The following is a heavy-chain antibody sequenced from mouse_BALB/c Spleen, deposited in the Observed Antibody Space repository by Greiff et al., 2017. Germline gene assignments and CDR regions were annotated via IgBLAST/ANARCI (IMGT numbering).Heavy chain of an antibody. D-gene: IGHD3-1*01. V-gene: IGHV14-3*02. CDR2: IDPANGNT. CDR1: GFNIKDTY. J-gene: IGHJ4*01. CDR3: ARSRGNFAMDY. Sequence: EVQLQQSGAELVKPGASVKLSCTASGFNIKDTYMHWVKQRPEQGLEWIGRIDPANGNTKYDPKFQGKATITADTSSNTAYLQLSSLTSEDTAVYYCARSRGNFAMDYWGQGTSGTVSS.